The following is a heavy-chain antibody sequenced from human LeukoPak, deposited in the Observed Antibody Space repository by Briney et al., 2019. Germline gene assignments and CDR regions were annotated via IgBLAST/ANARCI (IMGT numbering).Heavy chain of an antibody. J-gene: IGHJ2*01. CDR3: AREDYNDSGWYFDL. CDR1: GFTFSSHW. D-gene: IGHD4-17*01. CDR2: IKSDGSRT. Sequence: PGGSLRLSCAASGFTFSSHWMHWVSQAPGKGLVWVSRIKSDGSRTIYADSVKGRFTISRDNDKKTLYLQMNSLRAEDTAVYFCAREDYNDSGWYFDLWGRGTLVTVSS. V-gene: IGHV3-74*01.